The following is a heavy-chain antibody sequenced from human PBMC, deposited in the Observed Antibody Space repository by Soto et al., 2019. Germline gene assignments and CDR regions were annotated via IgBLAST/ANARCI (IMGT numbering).Heavy chain of an antibody. D-gene: IGHD6-6*01. CDR3: ARAWDSSSPNWFDP. V-gene: IGHV4-4*02. CDR2: IYHSGST. Sequence: SETLSLTCAVSGGSISSSNWWSWVRQPPGKGLEWIGEIYHSGSTNYNPSLKSRVTISVDKSKNQFSLKLSSVTAADTAVYHCARAWDSSSPNWFDPWGQGTLVTVSS. J-gene: IGHJ5*02. CDR1: GGSISSSNW.